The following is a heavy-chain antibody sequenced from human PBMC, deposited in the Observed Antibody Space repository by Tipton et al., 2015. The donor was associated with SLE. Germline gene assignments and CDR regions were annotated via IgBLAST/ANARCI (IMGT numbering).Heavy chain of an antibody. V-gene: IGHV1-69*02. Sequence: QSGPEVKKPGSSVKVSCKASGGTFSSYTISWVRQAPGQGLEWMGRIIPILGIANYAQKFQGRVTITADKSTSTAYMELSSLRSEDTAVYYCARVNSSGPRYYYYMDVWGKGTTVTVSS. CDR1: GGTFSSYT. CDR3: ARVNSSGPRYYYYMDV. CDR2: IIPILGIA. J-gene: IGHJ6*03. D-gene: IGHD3-22*01.